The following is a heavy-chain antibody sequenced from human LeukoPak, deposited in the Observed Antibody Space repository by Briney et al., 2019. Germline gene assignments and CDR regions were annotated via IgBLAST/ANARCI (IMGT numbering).Heavy chain of an antibody. J-gene: IGHJ5*02. Sequence: PGGSLRLSCVASGFTFSSYWMSWVRQAPGKGLECVADIKQDGSEKYYVDSVKGRFTISRDNAKNSLYLQMNSLRAEDTAVYYCARAAAETGSFRDNWFDPWGQGTLVTVSS. D-gene: IGHD3-9*01. CDR2: IKQDGSEK. CDR1: GFTFSSYW. V-gene: IGHV3-7*01. CDR3: ARAAAETGSFRDNWFDP.